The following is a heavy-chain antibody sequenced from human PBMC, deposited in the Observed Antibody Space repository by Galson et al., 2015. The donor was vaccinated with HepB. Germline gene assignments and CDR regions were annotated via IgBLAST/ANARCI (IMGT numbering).Heavy chain of an antibody. CDR2: IDPSDSYT. CDR1: GYSFTSYW. Sequence: QSGAEVKKPGESLRISCKGSGYSFTSYWISWVRQMPGKGLEWMGRIDPSDSYTNYSPSFQGHVTISADKSISTAYLQWSSLKASDTAMYYCARSPRAFGELSPIDYWGQGTLVTVSS. CDR3: ARSPRAFGELSPIDY. J-gene: IGHJ4*02. V-gene: IGHV5-10-1*01. D-gene: IGHD3-10*01.